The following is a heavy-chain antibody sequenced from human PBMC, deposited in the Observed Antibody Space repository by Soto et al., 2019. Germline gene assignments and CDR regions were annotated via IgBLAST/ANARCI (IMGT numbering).Heavy chain of an antibody. J-gene: IGHJ2*01. V-gene: IGHV4-39*07. CDR2: INHSGST. D-gene: IGHD5-12*01. CDR3: AWGLVQYSGYDCRYCDL. Sequence: SETLSLTCPVSGGSISNSSYYWGWIRRPPGKGLEWIGEINHSGSTNYNPSLKSRVTISVDTSKNQFSLKLSSVTAADTAVYYCAWGLVQYSGYDCRYCDLWGRGTLVTVS. CDR1: GGSISNSSYY.